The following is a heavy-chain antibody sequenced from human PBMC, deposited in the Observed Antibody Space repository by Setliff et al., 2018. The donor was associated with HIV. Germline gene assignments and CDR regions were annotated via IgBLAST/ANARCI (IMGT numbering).Heavy chain of an antibody. D-gene: IGHD1-1*01. CDR1: GYSISNDYY. CDR2: IYHSGNT. Sequence: KTSETLSLTCTVSGYSISNDYYWGWIRQPPGKGLEWIASIYHSGNTYYNPSLKSRVTISVDTSKNQFSLRLSSVTAADTAVYYCARDGSRTTGATGYYYGLDVWGQGTTVTVSS. J-gene: IGHJ6*02. V-gene: IGHV4-38-2*02. CDR3: ARDGSRTTGATGYYYGLDV.